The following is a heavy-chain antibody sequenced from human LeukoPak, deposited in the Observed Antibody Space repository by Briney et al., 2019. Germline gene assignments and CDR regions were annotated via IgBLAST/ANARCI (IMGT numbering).Heavy chain of an antibody. CDR1: GGSISTYY. Sequence: SETLSLTCTVSGGSISTYYWSWIRQPPGKGLEWIGYFYYIGSTNYNPSLKSRVTISVDTSKNQFSLKLSSVTAAGTAVYYCARPGGYSNDAFDIWGQGTMVTVSS. D-gene: IGHD5-18*01. V-gene: IGHV4-59*01. CDR2: FYYIGST. J-gene: IGHJ3*02. CDR3: ARPGGYSNDAFDI.